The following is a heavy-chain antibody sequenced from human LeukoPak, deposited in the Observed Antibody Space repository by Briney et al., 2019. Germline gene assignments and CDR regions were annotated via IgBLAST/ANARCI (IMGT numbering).Heavy chain of an antibody. V-gene: IGHV4-59*01. Sequence: SETLSLTCTVSGSSISSYYWSWIRQPPGKGLEWIGYIFHSGSTNYNPSLKSRVTISVDTSKNQFSLKLSSVTAADTAVYYCASRDYKDAFDIWGQGTMVTVSS. CDR1: GSSISSYY. D-gene: IGHD4-11*01. CDR2: IFHSGST. J-gene: IGHJ3*02. CDR3: ASRDYKDAFDI.